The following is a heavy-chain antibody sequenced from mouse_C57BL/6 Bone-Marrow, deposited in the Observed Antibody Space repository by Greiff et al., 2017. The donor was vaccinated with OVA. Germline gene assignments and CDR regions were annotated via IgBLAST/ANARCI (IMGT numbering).Heavy chain of an antibody. V-gene: IGHV1-19*01. Sequence: VQLQQSGPVLVKPGASVKMSCKASGYTFTDYYMNWVKQSHGKSLEWIGVINPYNGGTSYNQKFKGKATLTVDKSSSTAYMELNSLTSEDSAVYYCERMTRVWFAYWGQGTLVTVSA. J-gene: IGHJ3*01. CDR3: ERMTRVWFAY. CDR2: INPYNGGT. CDR1: GYTFTDYY.